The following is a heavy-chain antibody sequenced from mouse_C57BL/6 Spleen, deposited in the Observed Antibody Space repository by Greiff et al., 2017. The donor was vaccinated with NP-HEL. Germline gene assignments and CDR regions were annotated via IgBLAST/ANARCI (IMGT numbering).Heavy chain of an antibody. D-gene: IGHD2-2*01. CDR2: IWWDDDK. J-gene: IGHJ2*01. Sequence: QVQLKESGPGILQPSQTLSLTCSFSGFSLSTFGMGVGWIRQPSGKGLEWLAHIWWDDDKYYNPALKSRLTISKDTSKNQVFLKIAKVDTADTATYYCARIRGYDAQYYFDYWGQGTTLTVSS. V-gene: IGHV8-8*01. CDR1: GFSLSTFGMG. CDR3: ARIRGYDAQYYFDY.